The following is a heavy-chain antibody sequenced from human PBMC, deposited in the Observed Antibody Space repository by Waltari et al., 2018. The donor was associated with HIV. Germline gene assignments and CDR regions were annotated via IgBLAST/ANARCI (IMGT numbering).Heavy chain of an antibody. Sequence: QVQLQESGPGLVKPSQTLSLTCTVSGGSISSGAYYWTWIRQHPGKGLEWIGYIYYSGITYDNPSLKSRVTISVDTSKNQFSRRLSSVTAADSAVYYCAREHTRYLDYWGQGTLVTVSS. CDR3: AREHTRYLDY. V-gene: IGHV4-31*03. D-gene: IGHD3-3*01. CDR2: IYYSGIT. J-gene: IGHJ4*02. CDR1: GGSISSGAYY.